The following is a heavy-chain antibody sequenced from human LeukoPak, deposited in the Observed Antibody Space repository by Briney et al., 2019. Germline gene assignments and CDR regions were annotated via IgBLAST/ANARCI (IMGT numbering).Heavy chain of an antibody. D-gene: IGHD3-3*01. J-gene: IGHJ4*02. CDR1: GGSFSGYY. Sequence: SETLSLTCAVYGGSFSGYYLSWIRQPPGKGLEWIGEINHSGSTNYNPSLKSRVTISVDTSKNQFSLKLSSVTAADTAVYYCARASSWSGYYELGYWGQGTLVTVSS. CDR2: INHSGST. CDR3: ARASSWSGYYELGY. V-gene: IGHV4-34*01.